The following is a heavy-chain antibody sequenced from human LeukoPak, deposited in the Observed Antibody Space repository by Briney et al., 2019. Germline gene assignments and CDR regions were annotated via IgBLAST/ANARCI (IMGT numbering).Heavy chain of an antibody. D-gene: IGHD3-10*01. CDR3: AKLMVRDTDAFDI. V-gene: IGHV3-23*01. Sequence: GGSLRLSCAASGFTFSSYAMTWVRQAPGKGLEWVSVVTASGTSTYYLDSVKGRFTISRDNSKNTLYLLMDSLRAEDTAVYYCAKLMVRDTDAFDIWGQGTMVTVSS. CDR1: GFTFSSYA. J-gene: IGHJ3*02. CDR2: VTASGTST.